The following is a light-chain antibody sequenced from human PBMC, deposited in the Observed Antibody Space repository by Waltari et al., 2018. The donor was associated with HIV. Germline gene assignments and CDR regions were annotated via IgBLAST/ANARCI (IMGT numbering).Light chain of an antibody. J-gene: IGLJ3*02. Sequence: QSVLTQPPSVSAAPGQKVTISCSGSNSNIGSSSVSWYQHLPGTAPKLLVSDNKKRPSGIPDRFSGSKSGTSATLDITGLQTGDEADYYCATWDITLHAVLFGGGTKLTVL. CDR1: NSNIGSSS. CDR3: ATWDITLHAVL. CDR2: DNK. V-gene: IGLV1-51*01.